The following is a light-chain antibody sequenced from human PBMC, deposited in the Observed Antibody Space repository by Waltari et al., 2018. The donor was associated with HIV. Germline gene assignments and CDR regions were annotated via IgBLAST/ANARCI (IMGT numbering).Light chain of an antibody. CDR3: QQASSFPHT. Sequence: DIQMTQSPSSVSASVGDKVTITCHATQGISKYLAWYQQKPGTAPHLLIYYASRLQGGVPSRFTGTGSGTDFTLTITNLQPEDFAIYYCQQASSFPHTFGGGTKV. J-gene: IGKJ4*01. CDR2: YAS. CDR1: QGISKY. V-gene: IGKV1-12*01.